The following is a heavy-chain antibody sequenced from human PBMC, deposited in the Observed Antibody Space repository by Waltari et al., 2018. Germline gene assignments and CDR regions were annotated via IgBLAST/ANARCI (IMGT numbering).Heavy chain of an antibody. CDR1: GYSISSGNY. Sequence: QVQLQESGPGLVKPSETLSLTCAVSGYSISSGNYWGWIRQPPGKGLEWIGHIYNSGSTYYNPSLKSRVTILVATSKNQFSPRLTSVTAADTAVYYCATSGSYEYFHHWGQGTLVTVSS. D-gene: IGHD1-26*01. V-gene: IGHV4-38-2*01. J-gene: IGHJ1*01. CDR3: ATSGSYEYFHH. CDR2: IYNSGST.